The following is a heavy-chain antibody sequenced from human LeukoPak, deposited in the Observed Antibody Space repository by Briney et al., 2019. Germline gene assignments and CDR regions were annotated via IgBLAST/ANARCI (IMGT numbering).Heavy chain of an antibody. D-gene: IGHD2-15*01. CDR3: AKDPGDYCSGGSCSESDY. CDR1: GDTLTELS. Sequence: ASVKVSCKLSGDTLTELSMHWVRQSPGKGLEWMGGFVPEDGETIYAQKFQGRVTMTEDTSTDTAYMELSSLRSDDTAVYYCAKDPGDYCSGGSCSESDYWGQGTLVTVSS. V-gene: IGHV1-24*01. CDR2: FVPEDGET. J-gene: IGHJ4*02.